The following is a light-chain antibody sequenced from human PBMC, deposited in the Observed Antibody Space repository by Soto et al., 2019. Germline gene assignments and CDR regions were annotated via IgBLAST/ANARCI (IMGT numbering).Light chain of an antibody. CDR1: PSVTNY. Sequence: EIVLTQSPATLSLSPGERATLSCRASPSVTNYLAWYQQKPGQPARLLIYGAFNRAAGIPARFSGSGSGTDFALTISSLEPEDPAVYYCQQRNIWPPVTFGQGTRLEI. CDR3: QQRNIWPPVT. CDR2: GAF. J-gene: IGKJ5*01. V-gene: IGKV3-11*01.